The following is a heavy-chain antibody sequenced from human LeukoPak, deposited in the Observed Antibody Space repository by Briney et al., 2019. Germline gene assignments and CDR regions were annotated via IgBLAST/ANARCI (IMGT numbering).Heavy chain of an antibody. V-gene: IGHV1-2*02. CDR3: ARANPPTGRGTTCLFDY. Sequence: ASVKVSCKASGYTFTVYYMHWVRQAPGQGFEWMGWINPNSGDTNYAQKFQGRVTMTRDTSISTAHMELSRLRSDDTAVYYCARANPPTGRGTTCLFDYWGKGTLVTVS. CDR2: INPNSGDT. J-gene: IGHJ4*02. D-gene: IGHD2-2*01. CDR1: GYTFTVYY.